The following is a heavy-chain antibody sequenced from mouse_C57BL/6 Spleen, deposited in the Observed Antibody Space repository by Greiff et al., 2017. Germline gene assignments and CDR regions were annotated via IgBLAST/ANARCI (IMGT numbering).Heavy chain of an antibody. J-gene: IGHJ1*03. CDR3: VKAPTVVSYWYFDV. CDR2: IRNKANGYTT. D-gene: IGHD1-1*01. Sequence: EVMLVESGGGLVQPGASLRLSCAASGFTFTDYYMSWVRQPPGKAPEWFALIRNKANGYTTEYTATVKGRFTISRDNSQNILYLQMNTLRAEDSATYDCVKAPTVVSYWYFDVWGTGTTVTVSS. V-gene: IGHV7-4*01. CDR1: GFTFTDYY.